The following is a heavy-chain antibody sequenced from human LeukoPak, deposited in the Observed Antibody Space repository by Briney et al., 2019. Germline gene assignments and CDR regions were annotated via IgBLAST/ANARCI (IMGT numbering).Heavy chain of an antibody. V-gene: IGHV1-46*01. CDR1: GYTFPSYY. D-gene: IGHD2-2*01. Sequence: ASVKVSCKASGYTFPSYYMHWVRQAPGQGLEWMGVINPSGGNTNSAQKFQGRVTMTRDTSTRTVYMELSSLRSEDTAVYYCARGGPVPHYCSSTSCKGYFDYWGQGTLVTVSS. J-gene: IGHJ4*02. CDR3: ARGGPVPHYCSSTSCKGYFDY. CDR2: INPSGGNT.